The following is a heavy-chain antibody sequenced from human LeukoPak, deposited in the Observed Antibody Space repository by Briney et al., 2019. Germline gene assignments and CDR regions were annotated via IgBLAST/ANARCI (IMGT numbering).Heavy chain of an antibody. CDR2: ISSSGTNT. V-gene: IGHV3-23*01. J-gene: IGHJ1*01. CDR3: AKDGHYDSSGFTLQY. CDR1: GFTFSNYA. Sequence: GGSLRLSCAASGFTFSNYAITWVRQAPGKGLERVSTISSSGTNTYYADSVKGRFTISRDNSKNTLYLQMNSLRAEDTAVYYCAKDGHYDSSGFTLQYWGQGTLVTVSS. D-gene: IGHD3-22*01.